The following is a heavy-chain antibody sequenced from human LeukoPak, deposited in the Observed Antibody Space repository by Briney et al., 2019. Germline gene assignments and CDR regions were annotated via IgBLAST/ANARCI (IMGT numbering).Heavy chain of an antibody. CDR2: INHSGST. J-gene: IGHJ4*02. CDR1: GGSFSGYY. V-gene: IGHV4-34*01. CDR3: ARRSSRKRITMIVVVTPFDY. D-gene: IGHD3-22*01. Sequence: PSETLSLTCAVYGGSFSGYYWSWIRQPPGKGLEWIGEINHSGSTNYNPSLKSRVTISVDTSKNQFSLKLSSVTAADTAVYYCARRSSRKRITMIVVVTPFDYWGQGTLVTVSS.